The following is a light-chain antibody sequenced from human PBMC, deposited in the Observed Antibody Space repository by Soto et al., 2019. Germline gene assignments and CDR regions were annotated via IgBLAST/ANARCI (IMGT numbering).Light chain of an antibody. Sequence: DIQMTQSPSTLSASVGDRVTITCRASQSISNWLAWYQQKPGKAPELLISKASTLESGVPSRFSGSGSGTEFTLTITSLKPDDFATYYCQQYDGYSQTFGQGTKVEIK. CDR1: QSISNW. CDR2: KAS. V-gene: IGKV1-5*03. CDR3: QQYDGYSQT. J-gene: IGKJ1*01.